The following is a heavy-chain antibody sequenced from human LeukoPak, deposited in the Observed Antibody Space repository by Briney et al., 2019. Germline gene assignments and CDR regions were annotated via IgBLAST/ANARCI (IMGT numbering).Heavy chain of an antibody. D-gene: IGHD4-17*01. CDR1: GFTFSSYA. CDR3: ARVSPPHYDVYFDY. CDR2: IKQDGSEK. V-gene: IGHV3-7*03. Sequence: GGSLRLSCAASGFTFSSYAMHWVRQAPGKGLEWVANIKQDGSEKYYVDSVKGRFAISRDNAKNSLYLQMNSLRAEDTAVYYCARVSPPHYDVYFDYWGQGTLVTVSS. J-gene: IGHJ4*02.